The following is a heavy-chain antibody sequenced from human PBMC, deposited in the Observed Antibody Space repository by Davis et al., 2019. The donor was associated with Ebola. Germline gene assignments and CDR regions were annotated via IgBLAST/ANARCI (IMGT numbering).Heavy chain of an antibody. Sequence: GESLKISCAASGFTFSSYAMSWVRQAPGKGLEWVSSISGSGGSTYYADSVKGRFTIPRDNSKKTLYLQMNSLRAEDTAVYYCAKVDYGGNSPDYWGQGTLVTVSS. CDR3: AKVDYGGNSPDY. V-gene: IGHV3-23*01. CDR2: ISGSGGST. D-gene: IGHD4-23*01. CDR1: GFTFSSYA. J-gene: IGHJ4*02.